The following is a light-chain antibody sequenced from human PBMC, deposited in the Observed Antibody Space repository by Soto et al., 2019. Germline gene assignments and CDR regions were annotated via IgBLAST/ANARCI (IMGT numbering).Light chain of an antibody. V-gene: IGKV3D-15*01. J-gene: IGKJ4*01. CDR2: DAS. CDR1: QSVSSN. Sequence: DIVLTQSPCTLSLSPGERATLYCRASQSVSSNHLAWYQQKPGQAPRLLIYDASNRATGIPARFRGSGSGTDFTLTINSLQSEDFAVYYCQQFYTWPVTFGGGTKVDIK. CDR3: QQFYTWPVT.